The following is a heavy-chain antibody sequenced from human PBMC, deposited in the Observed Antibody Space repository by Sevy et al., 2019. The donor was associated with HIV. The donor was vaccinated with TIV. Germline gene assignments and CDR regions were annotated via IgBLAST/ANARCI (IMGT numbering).Heavy chain of an antibody. V-gene: IGHV3-30*02. CDR1: GFIFRNHG. Sequence: GGSLRLSCAASGFIFRNHGMHWVRQAPGKGLEWVAFTRYDGSKTYYADSVKGPLTSSRDNSKNTLYVQRNSLGPEETAVYYCANDLIAMLVAVIFPLLGHGMDVWGQGTTVTVSS. D-gene: IGHD3-22*01. CDR3: ANDLIAMLVAVIFPLLGHGMDV. J-gene: IGHJ6*02. CDR2: TRYDGSKT.